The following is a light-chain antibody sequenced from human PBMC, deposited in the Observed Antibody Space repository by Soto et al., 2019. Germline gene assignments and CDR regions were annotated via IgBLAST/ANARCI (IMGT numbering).Light chain of an antibody. V-gene: IGLV2-11*01. CDR2: DVS. CDR1: SSDVGGYNY. CDR3: CAYAGRYTYV. Sequence: QSALTQPRSVSGSPGQSVTLSCTGTSSDVGGYNYVSWYQQHPGKAPKVMIYDVSKWPSGVPDRFSGSRSGNTASLTISGLQAEDEADYYCCAYAGRYTYVFGTGTKLTVL. J-gene: IGLJ1*01.